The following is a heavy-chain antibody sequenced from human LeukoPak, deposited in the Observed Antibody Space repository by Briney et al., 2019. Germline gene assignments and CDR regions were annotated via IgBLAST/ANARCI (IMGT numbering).Heavy chain of an antibody. V-gene: IGHV4-59*01. CDR3: ARDVTYYMDV. J-gene: IGHJ6*03. CDR1: GGSISSYY. Sequence: PSETLSLTCTVSGGSISSYYWSWIRQPPGKGLGWIGYIYYSGSTNYNPSLKSRITISVGTSKNQFSLKLSSVTAADTAVYYCARDVTYYMDVWGKGTTVTVSS. CDR2: IYYSGST. D-gene: IGHD2/OR15-2a*01.